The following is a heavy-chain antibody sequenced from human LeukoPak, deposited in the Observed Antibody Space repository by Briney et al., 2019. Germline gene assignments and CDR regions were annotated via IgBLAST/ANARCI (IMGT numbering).Heavy chain of an antibody. CDR1: GFTFSSYG. CDR2: ISYDGSNK. V-gene: IGHV3-30*03. Sequence: GGSLRLSCAASGFTFSSYGMHWVRQAPGKGLEWVAVISYDGSNKYYADSVKGRFTISRDNSKNTLYLQMNSLRAEDTAVYYCARVNVCPRCHFDYWGQGTLVTVSS. D-gene: IGHD3-16*01. CDR3: ARVNVCPRCHFDY. J-gene: IGHJ4*02.